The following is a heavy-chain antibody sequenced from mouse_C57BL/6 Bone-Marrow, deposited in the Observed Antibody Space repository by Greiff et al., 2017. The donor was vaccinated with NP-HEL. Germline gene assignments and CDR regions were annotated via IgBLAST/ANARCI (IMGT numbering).Heavy chain of an antibody. CDR2: IRLKSDNYAT. D-gene: IGHD2-2*01. Sequence: EVHLVESGGGLVQPGGSMKLSCVASGFTFSNYWMNWVRQSPEKGLEWVAQIRLKSDNYATHYAESVKGRFTISRDDSKSSVYLQMNNLRAEDTGIYYCTMVTTPFAYWGQGTLVTVSA. CDR1: GFTFSNYW. V-gene: IGHV6-3*01. CDR3: TMVTTPFAY. J-gene: IGHJ3*01.